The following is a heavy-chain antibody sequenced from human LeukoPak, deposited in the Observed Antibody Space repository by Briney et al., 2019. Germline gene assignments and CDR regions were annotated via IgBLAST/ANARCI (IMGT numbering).Heavy chain of an antibody. Sequence: PSQTLSLTCTVSAGSISSGSYCWSWLRQPAGKGLEWIGRIYTSGSTNYNPSLKSRVTISPDTSKNQLCLKLSSVTAADTAVYYCARELAGYGKLDYWGQGILVTVSS. CDR2: IYTSGST. D-gene: IGHD5-12*01. V-gene: IGHV4-61*02. J-gene: IGHJ4*02. CDR3: ARELAGYGKLDY. CDR1: AGSISSGSYC.